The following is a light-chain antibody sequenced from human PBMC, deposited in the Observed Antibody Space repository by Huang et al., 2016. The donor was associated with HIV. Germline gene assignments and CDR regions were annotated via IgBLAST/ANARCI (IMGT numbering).Light chain of an antibody. CDR3: QQYNSHPYT. Sequence: DIQMTQSPSTLSASVGDRVTITCRASQNILNWLAWYQQKQGTAPSLGIYQTSTLQNGVPSRFSGSGSGTEFTLTISSLQPDDFATYYCQQYNSHPYTFGQGTKLDIK. J-gene: IGKJ2*01. CDR1: QNILNW. V-gene: IGKV1-5*03. CDR2: QTS.